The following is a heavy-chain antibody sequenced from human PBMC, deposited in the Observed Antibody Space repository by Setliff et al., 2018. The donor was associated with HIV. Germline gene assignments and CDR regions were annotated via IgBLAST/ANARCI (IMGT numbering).Heavy chain of an antibody. CDR2: IRHNGGEK. CDR3: ARGGVAAAGFDY. V-gene: IGHV3-7*01. J-gene: IGHJ4*02. CDR1: EFTFSTYW. D-gene: IGHD6-13*01. Sequence: GGSLRLSCAASEFTFSTYWMSWVRQAPGKGLEWVASIRHNGGEKNYVDSVEGRFTISRDNARNSLYLQMNSLRAEDTAVYYCARGGVAAAGFDYWGQGTLVTVSS.